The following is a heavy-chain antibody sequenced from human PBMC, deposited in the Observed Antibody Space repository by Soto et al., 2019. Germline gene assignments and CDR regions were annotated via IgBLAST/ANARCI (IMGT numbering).Heavy chain of an antibody. V-gene: IGHV3-33*01. Sequence: GGSLRLSCAASGFTFSSYGMHWVRQAPGKGLEWVAVIWYDGSNKYYADSVKGRFTISRDNSKNTLYLQMNSLRAEDTAVYYCAREGSGSSWYPIDYWGQGTLVTVSS. CDR3: AREGSGSSWYPIDY. CDR1: GFTFSSYG. J-gene: IGHJ4*02. D-gene: IGHD6-13*01. CDR2: IWYDGSNK.